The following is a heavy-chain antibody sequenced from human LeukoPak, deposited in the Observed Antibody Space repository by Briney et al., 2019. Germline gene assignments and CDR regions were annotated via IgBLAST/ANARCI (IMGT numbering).Heavy chain of an antibody. CDR1: GGSISSGSYY. D-gene: IGHD6-13*01. Sequence: SQTLSLTCTVSGGSISSGSYYWSWIRQPAGKGLEWIGRIYTSGSTNYNPSLKSRVTISVDTSKNQFSLKLSSVTAADTAVYYCARDSTGYSSSWQPGGWFDPWGQGTLVTVSS. V-gene: IGHV4-61*02. CDR2: IYTSGST. CDR3: ARDSTGYSSSWQPGGWFDP. J-gene: IGHJ5*02.